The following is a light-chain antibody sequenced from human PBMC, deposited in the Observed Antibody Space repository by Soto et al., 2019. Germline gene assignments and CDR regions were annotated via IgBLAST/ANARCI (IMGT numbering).Light chain of an antibody. J-gene: IGLJ1*01. Sequence: SVLTQPRSVSGSPGQSVASSCTGTSSDVGGYNYVSWYHQHPGKAPKLMIYDVSKRPSGVPDRFSGSKSGNTASLTISGLQAEDEADYYCCSYAGSYTLYVFGTGTKVTVL. CDR3: CSYAGSYTLYV. CDR2: DVS. V-gene: IGLV2-11*01. CDR1: SSDVGGYNY.